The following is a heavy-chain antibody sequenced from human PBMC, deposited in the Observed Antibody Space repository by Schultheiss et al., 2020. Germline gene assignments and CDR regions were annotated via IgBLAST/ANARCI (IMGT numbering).Heavy chain of an antibody. Sequence: SQTLSLTCAVYTGPFDDYYWSWVRQPPGKGLEWIGEIYHSGSTNYNPSLKSRVTISVDKSKNQFSLKLSSVTAADTAVYYCARGGRFLDWFDPWGQGTLVTVSS. V-gene: IGHV4-34*01. CDR3: ARGGRFLDWFDP. J-gene: IGHJ5*02. CDR1: TGPFDDYY. CDR2: IYHSGST. D-gene: IGHD3-3*01.